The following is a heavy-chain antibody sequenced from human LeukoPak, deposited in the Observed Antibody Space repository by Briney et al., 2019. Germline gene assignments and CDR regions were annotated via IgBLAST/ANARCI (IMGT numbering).Heavy chain of an antibody. D-gene: IGHD4-11*01. V-gene: IGHV3-9*01. J-gene: IGHJ4*02. CDR1: GFTFGDYA. CDR2: ISWNSGSI. Sequence: GGSLRLSCAASGFTFGDYAMHWVRQAPGKGLEWVSGISWNSGSIGYADSVKGRFTISRDNAKNSLYLQMNSPRAEDTALYYCAKGLRLQSLDYWGQGTLVTVSS. CDR3: AKGLRLQSLDY.